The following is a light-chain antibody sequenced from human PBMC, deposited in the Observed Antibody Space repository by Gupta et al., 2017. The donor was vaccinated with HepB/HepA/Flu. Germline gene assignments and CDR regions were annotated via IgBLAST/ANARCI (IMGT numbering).Light chain of an antibody. Sequence: TALTQSPEPLSVATGGRATLSCRASQTVLNNLAWYQQIPDQVPRLLIYSASNRATGIPARFSGGRSGTEFTLTISGLQSEDFAMYYCMQYNEWWTFGQGTRVEIK. CDR3: MQYNEWWT. J-gene: IGKJ1*01. CDR2: SAS. CDR1: QTVLNN. V-gene: IGKV3-15*01.